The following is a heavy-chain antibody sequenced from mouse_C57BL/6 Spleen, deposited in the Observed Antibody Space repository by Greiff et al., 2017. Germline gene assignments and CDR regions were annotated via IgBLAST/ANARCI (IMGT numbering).Heavy chain of an antibody. CDR2: IDPSDSET. J-gene: IGHJ4*01. CDR1: GYTFTSYW. D-gene: IGHD1-1*01. Sequence: QVQLKQPGAELVRPGSSVKLSCKASGYTFTSYWMHWVKQRPIQGLEWIGNIDPSDSETHYNQKFKVKATLTVDKSSSTAYMQLSSLTSEDSAVYYCARGTTVPYAMDYWGQGTSVTVSS. V-gene: IGHV1-52*01. CDR3: ARGTTVPYAMDY.